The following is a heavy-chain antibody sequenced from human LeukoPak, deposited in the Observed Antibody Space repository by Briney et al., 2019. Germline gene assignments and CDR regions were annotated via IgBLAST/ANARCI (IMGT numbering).Heavy chain of an antibody. CDR1: GYTFTGYY. Sequence: ASVKVSCKASGYTFTGYYMHWVRQAPGQGLEWMGIINPSGGSTNYAQKFQGRVTMTRDMSTSTVYMELSSLRSEDTAVYYCARDGVAGVYYFDYWGQGTLVTVSS. CDR2: INPSGGST. V-gene: IGHV1-46*01. D-gene: IGHD6-19*01. J-gene: IGHJ4*02. CDR3: ARDGVAGVYYFDY.